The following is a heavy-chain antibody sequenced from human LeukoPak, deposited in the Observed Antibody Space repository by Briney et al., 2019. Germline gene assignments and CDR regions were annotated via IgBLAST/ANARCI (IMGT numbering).Heavy chain of an antibody. Sequence: KTSETLSLTCTVSGGSISSYYWSWIRQPPGKGLEWVGHIYYLGSTNYNPSLKSRVTISIDTSKNYLSLKLNSVIAADTAVYYCARDRPGSYWYFDLWGRGTLVTVSS. D-gene: IGHD3-10*01. J-gene: IGHJ2*01. CDR1: GGSISSYY. V-gene: IGHV4-59*01. CDR3: ARDRPGSYWYFDL. CDR2: IYYLGST.